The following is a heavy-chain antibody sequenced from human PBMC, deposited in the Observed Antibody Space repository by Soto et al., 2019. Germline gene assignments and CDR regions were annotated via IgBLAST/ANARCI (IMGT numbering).Heavy chain of an antibody. CDR3: AKATATGGGAFDI. CDR2: ILVGGST. CDR1: GFICTSYD. Sequence: QSGGSLRLSCAASGFICTSYDMSWVRQAPGKGLEWVSTILVGGSTHYEDSVKGRFTISRDRSKNTVYLQMNSLPAGDTAVYYCAKATATGGGAFDICGQGTMVTVSS. D-gene: IGHD2-8*02. V-gene: IGHV3-23*01. J-gene: IGHJ3*02.